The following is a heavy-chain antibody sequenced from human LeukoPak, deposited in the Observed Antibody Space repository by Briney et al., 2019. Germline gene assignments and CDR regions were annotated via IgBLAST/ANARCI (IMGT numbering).Heavy chain of an antibody. D-gene: IGHD3-10*01. CDR1: GYTFTGYY. J-gene: IGHJ4*02. V-gene: IGHV1-2*02. Sequence: GASVKVSCKASGYTFTGYYMHWVRQAPGQGLEWMGWINPNSGGTNYAQKFQGRVTMTRDTSISTAYMELSRLRSDDTAVYYCAREDSEIWVRGLNIPFDYWGQGTLVTVSS. CDR3: AREDSEIWVRGLNIPFDY. CDR2: INPNSGGT.